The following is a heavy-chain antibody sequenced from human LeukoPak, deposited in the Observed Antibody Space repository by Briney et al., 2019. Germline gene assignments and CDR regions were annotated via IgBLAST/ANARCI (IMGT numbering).Heavy chain of an antibody. CDR1: GGSFTGHY. D-gene: IGHD6-19*01. CDR2: IYYSGST. J-gene: IGHJ4*02. V-gene: IGHV4-59*11. Sequence: SETLSLTCAISGGSFTGHYWSWIRQPPGKALEWIGYIYYSGSTNYNPSLKSRVTMSVDASKNQFSLKLSSVTAADTAVYYCARGSGWYYDWGQGTLVTVSS. CDR3: ARGSGWYYD.